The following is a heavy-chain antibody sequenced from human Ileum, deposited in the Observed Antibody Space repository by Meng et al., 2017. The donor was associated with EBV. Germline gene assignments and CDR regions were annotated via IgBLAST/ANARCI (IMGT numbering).Heavy chain of an antibody. J-gene: IGHJ2*01. CDR1: GYTFTTYG. Sequence: QVQLVQSGAEVNKPGASVKVSCKASGYTFTTYGISWVRQAPGQGLEWMGWISVKNGEAKYPQNFQGRVTMATDTTTSTAYMELRSLTSDDTAVYYCARYVPNGSFWYFDFWGRGTLVTVAS. CDR3: ARYVPNGSFWYFDF. CDR2: ISVKNGEA. D-gene: IGHD6-13*01. V-gene: IGHV1-18*01.